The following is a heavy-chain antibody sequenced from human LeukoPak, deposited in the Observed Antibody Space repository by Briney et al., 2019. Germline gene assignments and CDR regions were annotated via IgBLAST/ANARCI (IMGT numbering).Heavy chain of an antibody. CDR2: ISGSAYST. CDR1: GFTFSSYA. Sequence: GGSLRLSCAASGFTFSSYAMTWVRQAPGKGLEWVSAISGSAYSTSYADSVKGRFTISRDNSKNTLYLQMNSLRAEDTAIYYCARNTSGFKLRDAFDIWGQGTVVTVSS. D-gene: IGHD3-22*01. V-gene: IGHV3-23*01. CDR3: ARNTSGFKLRDAFDI. J-gene: IGHJ3*02.